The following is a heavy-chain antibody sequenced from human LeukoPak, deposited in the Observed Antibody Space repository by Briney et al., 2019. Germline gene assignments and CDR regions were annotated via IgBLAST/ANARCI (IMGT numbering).Heavy chain of an antibody. CDR3: AKTRRYCSSTSCYDFDY. J-gene: IGHJ4*02. V-gene: IGHV3-23*01. CDR2: ISGSGGST. CDR1: GFTFSSYA. Sequence: AGGSLRLSCAASGFTFSSYAMSWVRQAPGKGLEWVSAISGSGGSTYYADSVKGRFTISRDNSKNTLYLQMNSLRAEDTAVYYCAKTRRYCSSTSCYDFDYWGQGTLVTVSS. D-gene: IGHD2-2*01.